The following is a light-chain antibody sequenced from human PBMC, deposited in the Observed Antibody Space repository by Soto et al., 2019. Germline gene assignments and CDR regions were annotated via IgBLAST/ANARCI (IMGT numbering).Light chain of an antibody. CDR2: AAS. CDR1: QTMNNY. CDR3: QQTNSKPWT. V-gene: IGKV1-39*01. Sequence: IQMTQSPSSLFASVGDRVTITCRASQTMNNYLNWYQQKPGKAPKLLIYAASSLQSGVPSRFSGSGFGTDFTLTITSLQPEDFATYYCQQTNSKPWTFGQGTKV. J-gene: IGKJ1*01.